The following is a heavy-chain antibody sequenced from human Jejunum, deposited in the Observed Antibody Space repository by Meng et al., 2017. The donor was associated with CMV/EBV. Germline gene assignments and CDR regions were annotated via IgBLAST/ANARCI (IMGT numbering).Heavy chain of an antibody. CDR1: GASISSGDYF. CDR2: IYYNGRT. J-gene: IGHJ4*02. D-gene: IGHD3-22*01. CDR3: ATRIPDTSGYYYGVFDF. V-gene: IGHV4-30-4*08. Sequence: QVQLQGSGPGLVKPSQTLSVTCTVSGASISSGDYFWTWLRQPPGKGLEWIGYIYYNGRTDYNPSLESRVTISLDTSKNQFSLKLTSITVADTAVYYCATRIPDTSGYYYGVFDFWGQGALVTVSS.